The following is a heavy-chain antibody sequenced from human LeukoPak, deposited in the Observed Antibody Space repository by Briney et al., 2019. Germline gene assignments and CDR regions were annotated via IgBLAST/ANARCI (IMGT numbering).Heavy chain of an antibody. V-gene: IGHV3-64*01. CDR3: ARGRMGRTVCDFYYYYRDV. Sequence: PGGSLRLSCAASGFTFSSYSMHWVRQAPGKGLESVSAIISNGGSTYYANSVKGRFTISRDNSKNTLYLQMGSLRVEDMAVYYCARGRMGRTVCDFYYYYRDVWGKGHTVTVSS. J-gene: IGHJ6*03. CDR1: GFTFSSYS. CDR2: IISNGGST. D-gene: IGHD2-8*02.